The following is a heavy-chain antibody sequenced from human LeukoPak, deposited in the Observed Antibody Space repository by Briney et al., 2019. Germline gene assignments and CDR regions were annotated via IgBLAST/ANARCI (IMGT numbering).Heavy chain of an antibody. CDR2: INSNGDTI. D-gene: IGHD1-26*01. J-gene: IGHJ4*02. CDR3: VRERGFRGSYYYDH. Sequence: GGSLRLSCAASGFNLREYYMSWIRQAPGKGLEWISSINSNGDTIHYADSVKGRFTISRDNAKTSLFLQMNGLRDEDTAVYYCVRERGFRGSYYYDHWGQGALVTVSS. V-gene: IGHV3-11*04. CDR1: GFNLREYY.